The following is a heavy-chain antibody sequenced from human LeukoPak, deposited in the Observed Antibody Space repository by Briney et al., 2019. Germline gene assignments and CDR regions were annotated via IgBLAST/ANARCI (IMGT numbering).Heavy chain of an antibody. D-gene: IGHD3-22*01. CDR2: IRYDGSNK. Sequence: GGSLRLSCAASGFTFSGFGMHWVRQAPGKGLEWVAFIRYDGSNKFYADSVKGRFTISRDNSKTTLYLQMNSLRAEDTAVYYCARRWGYYYDSSGYYGGAFDIWGQGTMVTVSS. CDR1: GFTFSGFG. V-gene: IGHV3-30*02. J-gene: IGHJ3*02. CDR3: ARRWGYYYDSSGYYGGAFDI.